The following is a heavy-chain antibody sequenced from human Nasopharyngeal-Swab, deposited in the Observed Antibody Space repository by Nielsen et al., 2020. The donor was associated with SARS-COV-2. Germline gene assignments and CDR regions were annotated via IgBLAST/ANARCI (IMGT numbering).Heavy chain of an antibody. D-gene: IGHD6-19*01. Sequence: ASVKVSCKASGYTHSTYAMYWVRQAPGQRPEFMGWINAGRGNTYYSQKFQGRVRISRDTSANTVYMELSRLRSADTAVYYCARVPAVAASRIDYWGQGTLVTVSS. V-gene: IGHV1-3*01. CDR2: INAGRGNT. CDR3: ARVPAVAASRIDY. J-gene: IGHJ4*02. CDR1: GYTHSTYA.